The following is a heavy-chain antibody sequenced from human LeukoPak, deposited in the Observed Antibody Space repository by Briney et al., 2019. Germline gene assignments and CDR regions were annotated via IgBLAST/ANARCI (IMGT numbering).Heavy chain of an antibody. CDR1: GGSLSSYY. Sequence: SDTLSLTRTVSGGSLSSYYWRCIRQPPAKGLECIAYIYSSGSANYNPSLKRRVPIAVDTSKNQFSLKLSSVTAADTAVYYCARGRIQLWTNWGQGTLVTVSS. CDR3: ARGRIQLWTN. J-gene: IGHJ4*02. D-gene: IGHD5-18*01. CDR2: IYSSGSA. V-gene: IGHV4-59*12.